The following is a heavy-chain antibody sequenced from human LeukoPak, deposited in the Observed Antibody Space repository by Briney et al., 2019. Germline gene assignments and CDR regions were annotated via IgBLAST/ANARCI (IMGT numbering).Heavy chain of an antibody. Sequence: PSETLSLTCTVSGDSIKSGSNYWNWVRQSAGKGLEWIGRIDSSGTTYYNPSLKSRVTISVDTSNNHFSLKLTSVTAADTAVYYCARDLITIFGVPEDYYYIDVWGKGITVTVSS. CDR1: GDSIKSGSNY. CDR2: IDSSGTT. CDR3: ARDLITIFGVPEDYYYIDV. V-gene: IGHV4-61*02. J-gene: IGHJ6*03. D-gene: IGHD3-3*01.